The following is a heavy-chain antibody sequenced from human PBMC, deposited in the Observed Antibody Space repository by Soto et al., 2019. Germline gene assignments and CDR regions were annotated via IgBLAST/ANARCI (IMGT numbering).Heavy chain of an antibody. J-gene: IGHJ6*02. V-gene: IGHV4-30-4*01. CDR3: ARDGGFCTNGVCPVYYYYGMDV. CDR2: IYYSGTT. D-gene: IGHD2-8*01. CDR1: GGSISSGEYY. Sequence: SESLSLTCTVPGGSISSGEYYWSWIRQPPGEGLEWIGNIYYSGTTYNNPSLKSRVTISVDTSNNQFSLKLSSVTAADTAVYYCARDGGFCTNGVCPVYYYYGMDVWGQGTTVT.